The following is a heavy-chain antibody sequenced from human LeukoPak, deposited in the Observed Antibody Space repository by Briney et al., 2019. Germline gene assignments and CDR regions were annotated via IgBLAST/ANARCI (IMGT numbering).Heavy chain of an antibody. CDR1: GGSISSYY. V-gene: IGHV4-59*01. CDR3: ARSTMVTSFVDY. CDR2: IYYSGST. Sequence: PSETLSLTRTVSGGSISSYYWSWIRQPPGKGLEWIGYIYYSGSTNYNPSLKSRVTISVDTSKNQFSLKLSSVTAADTAVYYCARSTMVTSFVDYWGQGTLVTVSS. J-gene: IGHJ4*02. D-gene: IGHD3-10*01.